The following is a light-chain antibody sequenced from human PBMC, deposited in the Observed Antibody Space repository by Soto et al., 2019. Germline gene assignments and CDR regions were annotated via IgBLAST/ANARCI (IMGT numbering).Light chain of an antibody. V-gene: IGKV1-13*02. Sequence: AILLTQSPSSLSASVGDRVSITCRASQGISSSLAWYQQKPGKAPKLLIYDASTLESVFPSRFSGSGSGTDFTLTISILQPEDFAIYYCQQFNSYPLTFGQGTRLEIK. CDR2: DAS. J-gene: IGKJ5*01. CDR3: QQFNSYPLT. CDR1: QGISSS.